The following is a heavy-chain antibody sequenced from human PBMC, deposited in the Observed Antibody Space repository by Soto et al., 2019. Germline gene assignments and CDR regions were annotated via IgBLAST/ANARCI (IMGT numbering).Heavy chain of an antibody. CDR3: AKDGMGSGSHYHSFGY. J-gene: IGHJ4*02. Sequence: EVQLVESGGGLIQPGGSLKLSCAASGFTVGNNYMSWVRQAPGKGLEWVSLIYSTGTTKYADSVKGRFTVSRDNANNTLYLQLNSLRAEDTAVYYCAKDGMGSGSHYHSFGYWGQGTLVTVSS. CDR2: IYSTGTT. D-gene: IGHD3-10*01. CDR1: GFTVGNNY. V-gene: IGHV3-53*01.